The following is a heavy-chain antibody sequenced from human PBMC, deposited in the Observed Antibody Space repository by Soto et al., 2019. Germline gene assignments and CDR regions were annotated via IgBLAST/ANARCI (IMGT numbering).Heavy chain of an antibody. J-gene: IGHJ4*02. V-gene: IGHV3-53*01. D-gene: IGHD1-26*01. Sequence: EVQLVESGGGLIQPGGSLRLSCAASGFTVSSNYMSWVRQAPGKGLEWVSVIYSGGSTYYADSVKGRFTISRDNAKNTLYLQMNSLRAEDTAVYYCARRRGGGSYFIDYWGQGTLVTVSS. CDR2: IYSGGST. CDR3: ARRRGGGSYFIDY. CDR1: GFTVSSNY.